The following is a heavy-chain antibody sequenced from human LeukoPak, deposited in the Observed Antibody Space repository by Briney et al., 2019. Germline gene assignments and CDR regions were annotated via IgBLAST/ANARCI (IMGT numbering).Heavy chain of an antibody. CDR3: ARVYDSSGYYAYWYFDL. J-gene: IGHJ2*01. D-gene: IGHD3-22*01. V-gene: IGHV4-59*01. CDR1: GGSISSYY. CDR2: IYYSGST. Sequence: SETLSLTCTVSGGSISSYYWSWIRQPPGKGLEWIGYIYYSGSTNYNPSLKSRVTISVDTSKNQFSLKLSSVTAADTAMYYCARVYDSSGYYAYWYFDLWGRGTLVTVSS.